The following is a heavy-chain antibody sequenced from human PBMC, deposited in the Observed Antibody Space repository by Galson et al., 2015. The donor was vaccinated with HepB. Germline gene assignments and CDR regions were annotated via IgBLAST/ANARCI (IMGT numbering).Heavy chain of an antibody. CDR2: ISSSSSTI. J-gene: IGHJ3*02. V-gene: IGHV3-48*01. Sequence: LRLSCAASGFTFSSYSMNWVRQAPGKGLEWVSYISSSSSTIYYADSVKGRFTISRDNSKNTLYLQMNSLRAEDTAVYYCARAHRDAFDIWGQGTMVTVSS. CDR3: ARAHRDAFDI. CDR1: GFTFSSYS.